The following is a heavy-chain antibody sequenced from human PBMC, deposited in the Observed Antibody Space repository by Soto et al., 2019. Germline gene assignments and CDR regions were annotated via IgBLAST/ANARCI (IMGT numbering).Heavy chain of an antibody. Sequence: PGGSLRLSCAASGFTFSGSAMHWVRQASGKGLEWVGRIRSKANSYATAYAASVKGRFTISRDDSKNTAYLQMNSLKTEDTAVYYCTRPRIGSGFDYWGQGTLVTVYS. J-gene: IGHJ4*02. V-gene: IGHV3-73*01. D-gene: IGHD3-10*01. CDR2: IRSKANSYAT. CDR3: TRPRIGSGFDY. CDR1: GFTFSGSA.